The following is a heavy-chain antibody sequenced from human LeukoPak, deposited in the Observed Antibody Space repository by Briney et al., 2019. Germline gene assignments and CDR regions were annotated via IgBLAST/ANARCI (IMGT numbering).Heavy chain of an antibody. CDR2: ISSNGGST. CDR1: GFTFSDYY. V-gene: IGHV3-64*01. CDR3: ARVGASLPDAFDV. Sequence: GGSLRLSCAASGFTFSDYYMSWIRQAPGKGLQHVSAISSNGGSTYYANSVKGRFTISRDNSKNTLYLQMGSLRAEDMAVYYCARVGASLPDAFDVWGQGTMVTVSS. D-gene: IGHD4/OR15-4a*01. J-gene: IGHJ3*01.